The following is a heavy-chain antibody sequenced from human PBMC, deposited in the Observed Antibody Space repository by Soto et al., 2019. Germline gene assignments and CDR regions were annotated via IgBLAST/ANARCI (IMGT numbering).Heavy chain of an antibody. CDR2: INPDNGNT. Sequence: ASVKVSCKASGYTFTRYTMNWVRQAPGQRLEWMGWINPDNGNTKSSQKFQDRVIITRDTSASTAYMDLSSLRSEDTAVYYCARGIATGQLDPWGQGTLVAVSS. CDR3: ARGIATGQLDP. D-gene: IGHD2-15*01. J-gene: IGHJ5*02. V-gene: IGHV1-3*01. CDR1: GYTFTRYT.